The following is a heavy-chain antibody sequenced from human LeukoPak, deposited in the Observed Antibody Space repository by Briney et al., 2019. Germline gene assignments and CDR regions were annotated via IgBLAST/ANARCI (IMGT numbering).Heavy chain of an antibody. Sequence: GGSLRLSCAASGFTFSNYWMHWVRQAPGKGLVLVSRINSDGSSTTYADSVKGRFTISSDNVRNTLYLQMNSLTAEDTAVYYCAREGRGYSYAFEYWGQGTLVTVSS. J-gene: IGHJ4*02. CDR1: GFTFSNYW. D-gene: IGHD5-18*01. CDR3: AREGRGYSYAFEY. CDR2: INSDGSST. V-gene: IGHV3-74*01.